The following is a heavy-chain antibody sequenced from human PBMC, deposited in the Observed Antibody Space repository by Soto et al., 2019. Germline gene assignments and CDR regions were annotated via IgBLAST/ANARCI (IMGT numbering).Heavy chain of an antibody. CDR1: GGTFSSYA. CDR2: IIPIFGTA. J-gene: IGHJ4*02. V-gene: IGHV1-69*13. Sequence: SVKVSCKASGGTFSSYAISWVRQAPGQGLEWMGGIIPIFGTANYAQKFQGRITITADESTSTAYMELSSLRSEDTAVYYCAREGASSSWYGGFDYWGQGTLVTVSS. D-gene: IGHD6-13*01. CDR3: AREGASSSWYGGFDY.